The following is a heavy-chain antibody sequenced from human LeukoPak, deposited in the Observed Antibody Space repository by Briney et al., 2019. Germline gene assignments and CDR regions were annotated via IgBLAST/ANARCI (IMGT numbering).Heavy chain of an antibody. CDR2: FKSKTDVWTT. Sequence: GGALRLSCSASGFPFSNAWMGRGRQTPGKGVEWVGRFKSKTDVWTTDYAAPEQGRGTISRDGLQSTLYLQMNSLKTEDPAVYYCTTEGHVDIVATDYWGQGTLVTVSS. J-gene: IGHJ4*02. CDR3: TTEGHVDIVATDY. D-gene: IGHD5-12*01. CDR1: GFPFSNAW. V-gene: IGHV3-15*01.